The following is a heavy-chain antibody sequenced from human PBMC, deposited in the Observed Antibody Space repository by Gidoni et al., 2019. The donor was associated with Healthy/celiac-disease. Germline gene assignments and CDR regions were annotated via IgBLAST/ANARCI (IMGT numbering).Heavy chain of an antibody. J-gene: IGHJ5*02. CDR2: IYYSGST. D-gene: IGHD3-3*01. CDR1: VGSISSSGSY. V-gene: IGHV4-39*01. CDR3: ARQSRFNWFDP. Sequence: QLQLQESGPGLVKPSETLSLTCTVSVGSISSSGSYWGWIRQPPGKGLEWIGSIYYSGSTYYNPSLKSRVTISVDTSKNQFSLKLSSVTAADTAVYYCARQSRFNWFDPWGQGTLVTVSS.